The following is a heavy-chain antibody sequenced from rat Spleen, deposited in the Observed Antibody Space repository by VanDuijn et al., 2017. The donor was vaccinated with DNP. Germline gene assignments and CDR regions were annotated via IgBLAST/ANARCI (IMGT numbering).Heavy chain of an antibody. J-gene: IGHJ2*01. Sequence: EVQLVESGGGLVQPGRSLKLSCAASGFTFSDYNMAWVRQAPKKGLEWVATILYDGSRTDYRDSVKGRFTISRDDAKSTLHLQMDSLRSEDTATYYCATSLTGRAWGQGVMVTVSS. CDR1: GFTFSDYN. V-gene: IGHV5S10*01. D-gene: IGHD5-1*01. CDR2: ILYDGSRT. CDR3: ATSLTGRA.